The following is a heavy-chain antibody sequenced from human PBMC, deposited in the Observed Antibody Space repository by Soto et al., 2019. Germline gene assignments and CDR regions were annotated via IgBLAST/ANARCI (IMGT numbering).Heavy chain of an antibody. CDR1: GYTFTGYY. CDR2: INPNSGGT. J-gene: IGHJ4*02. V-gene: IGHV1-2*02. D-gene: IGHD2-15*01. CDR3: ASPLGYCSGGSCPDY. Sequence: ASVKVSCKASGYTFTGYYMHWVRQAPGQGLEWMGWINPNSGGTNYAQKFQGRVTTTRDTSISTAYMELSRLRSDDTAVYYCASPLGYCSGGSCPDYWGQGTLVTVSS.